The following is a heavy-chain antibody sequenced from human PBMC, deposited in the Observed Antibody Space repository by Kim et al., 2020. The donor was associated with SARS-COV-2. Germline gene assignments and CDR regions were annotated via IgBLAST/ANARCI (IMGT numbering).Heavy chain of an antibody. D-gene: IGHD6-13*01. CDR2: IYPSGGST. V-gene: IGHV1-46*01. Sequence: ASVKVSCKASGYTFTNYNIHWVRQAPGQGLEWMGMIYPSGGSTNYERKFQGRITMTRDTSTGTVYMELSSLRSEDTAVYYCAREAVPGDSRTWSASGNPFDYWGQGTLVTVSS. J-gene: IGHJ4*02. CDR3: AREAVPGDSRTWSASGNPFDY. CDR1: GYTFTNYN.